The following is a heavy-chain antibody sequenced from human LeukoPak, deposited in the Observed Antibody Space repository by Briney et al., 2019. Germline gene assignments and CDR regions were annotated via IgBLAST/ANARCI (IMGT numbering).Heavy chain of an antibody. J-gene: IGHJ4*02. D-gene: IGHD3-10*01. CDR3: ARDNYGSGSYYPFEY. V-gene: IGHV3-66*01. Sequence: TGGSLRLSCAASGFTVSSNYMSWVRQAPGKGLEWVSVIYSGANTYYADSVKGRFTISRDNSKNTLYLQMNSLRAEDTAVYYCARDNYGSGSYYPFEYWGQGTLVTVSS. CDR1: GFTVSSNY. CDR2: IYSGANT.